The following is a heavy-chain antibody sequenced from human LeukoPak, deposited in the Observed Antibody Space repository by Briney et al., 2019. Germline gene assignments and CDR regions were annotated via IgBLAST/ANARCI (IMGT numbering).Heavy chain of an antibody. CDR2: ISSSSSYI. V-gene: IGHV3-21*01. CDR3: ARVSKQWLVLDY. D-gene: IGHD6-19*01. CDR1: GFTFSSYS. J-gene: IGHJ4*02. Sequence: PGGSLRLSCAASGFTFSSYSMNWVRQAPGKGLEWVSSISSSSSYIYYADSVKGRFTISRDNAKNSLYLQMNSLRAEDTAVYYCARVSKQWLVLDYWGQGTLVTVSS.